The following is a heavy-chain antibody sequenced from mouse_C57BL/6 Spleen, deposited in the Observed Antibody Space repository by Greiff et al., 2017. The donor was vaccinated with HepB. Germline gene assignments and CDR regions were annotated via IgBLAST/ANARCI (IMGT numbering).Heavy chain of an antibody. D-gene: IGHD1-1*01. V-gene: IGHV1-81*01. CDR1: GYTFTSYG. J-gene: IGHJ3*01. Sequence: QVHVKQSGAELARPGASVKLSCKASGYTFTSYGISWVKQRTGQGLEWIGEIYPRSGNTYYNEKFKGKATLTADKSSSTAYMELRSLTSEDSAVYFCAKSGDYYGSSYRFAYWGQGTLVTVSA. CDR2: IYPRSGNT. CDR3: AKSGDYYGSSYRFAY.